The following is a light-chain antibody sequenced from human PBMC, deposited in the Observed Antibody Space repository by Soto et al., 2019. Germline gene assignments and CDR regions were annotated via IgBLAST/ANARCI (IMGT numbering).Light chain of an antibody. J-gene: IGLJ2*01. CDR1: TSNIGKNY. CDR3: ETWDTSLSVVI. Sequence: QSVLTQPPSVSAAPGQKVTVSCSGSTSNIGKNYVSWYQHLPGSAPKLLIYDNTKRPSGIPDRFSGSKSGTSATLIIAGLETGDEAYYYCETWDTSLSVVIFGGGTKVTVL. V-gene: IGLV1-51*01. CDR2: DNT.